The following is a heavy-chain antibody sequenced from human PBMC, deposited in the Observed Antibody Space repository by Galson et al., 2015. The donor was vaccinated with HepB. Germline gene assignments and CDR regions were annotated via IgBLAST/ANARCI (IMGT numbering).Heavy chain of an antibody. J-gene: IGHJ6*02. D-gene: IGHD5-12*01. CDR2: IKQDGSEK. CDR3: ARDLSGYDLYYYGMDV. CDR1: GFTFSSYW. V-gene: IGHV3-7*03. Sequence: SLRLSCAASGFTFSSYWMSWVRQAPGKGLEWVANIKQDGSEKYYVDSVKGRFTISRDNAKNSLYLQMNSLRAEDTAVYYCARDLSGYDLYYYGMDVWGQGTTVTVSS.